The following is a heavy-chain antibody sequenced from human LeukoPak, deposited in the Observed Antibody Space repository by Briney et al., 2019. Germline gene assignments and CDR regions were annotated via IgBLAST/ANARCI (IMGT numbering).Heavy chain of an antibody. CDR3: TKVRYSSGWPEFDY. CDR1: GFTFSSYG. D-gene: IGHD6-19*01. CDR2: ISYDGGGK. Sequence: GGSLRLSCVASGFTFSSYGMHWVRQAPGKGPDWVALISYDGGGKYYVDSVKGRFTISRDNSKNTLYLQMNSLRAGDTAVYYCTKVRYSSGWPEFDYWGQGTLVTVSS. V-gene: IGHV3-30*18. J-gene: IGHJ4*02.